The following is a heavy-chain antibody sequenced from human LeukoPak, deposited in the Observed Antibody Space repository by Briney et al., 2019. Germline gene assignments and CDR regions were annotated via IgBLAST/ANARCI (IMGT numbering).Heavy chain of an antibody. D-gene: IGHD1-26*01. J-gene: IGHJ4*02. CDR3: ARDYGEIVGASHPFDY. Sequence: GASVKVSCKASGYTFTSYGISWVRQAPGQGLEWMGWISAYNGNTNYAQKLQGRVTITTDTSTSTAYMELRSLRSDDTAVYYCARDYGEIVGASHPFDYWGQGTLVTVSS. CDR2: ISAYNGNT. V-gene: IGHV1-18*01. CDR1: GYTFTSYG.